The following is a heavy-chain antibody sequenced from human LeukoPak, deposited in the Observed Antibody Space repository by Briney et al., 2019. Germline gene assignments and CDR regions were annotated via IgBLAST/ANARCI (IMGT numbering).Heavy chain of an antibody. CDR3: AKELDGYNSGFDY. V-gene: IGHV3-33*06. J-gene: IGHJ4*02. CDR2: IWYDGSNK. CDR1: GFTFSSYG. D-gene: IGHD5-24*01. Sequence: GGSLRLSCAASGFTFSSYGMHWVRQAPGKGLEWVAVIWYDGSNKYYADFVKGRFTISRDNSKNTLYLQMNSLRAEDTAVYYCAKELDGYNSGFDYWGQGTLVTVSS.